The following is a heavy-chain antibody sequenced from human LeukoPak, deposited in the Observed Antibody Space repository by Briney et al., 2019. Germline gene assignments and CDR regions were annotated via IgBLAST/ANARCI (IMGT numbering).Heavy chain of an antibody. D-gene: IGHD3-3*01. CDR3: AKDYYDFWSGYYDY. CDR2: ISWNSGRI. CDR1: GFTFDDYA. V-gene: IGHV3-9*03. Sequence: GGSLRLSCAASGFTFDDYAMHWVRQAPGKGLEWVSGISWNSGRIGYADSVKGRFTISRDNAKNSLYLQMNSLRAEDMALYYCAKDYYDFWSGYYDYWGQGTLVTVSS. J-gene: IGHJ4*02.